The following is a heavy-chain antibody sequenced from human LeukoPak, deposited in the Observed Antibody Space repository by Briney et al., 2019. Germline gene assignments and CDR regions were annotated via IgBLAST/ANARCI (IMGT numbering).Heavy chain of an antibody. CDR1: GFTFSSYG. V-gene: IGHV3-30*03. Sequence: GGSLRLSCAASGFTFSSYGMHWVRHAPGRGLEWVALISYDGSNEYYADSVRGRFTISRDNSKFTLYMQMNSLRAEDTAVYYCARDTDYYGSGSPPDYWGQGTLVTVSS. J-gene: IGHJ4*02. D-gene: IGHD3-10*01. CDR2: ISYDGSNE. CDR3: ARDTDYYGSGSPPDY.